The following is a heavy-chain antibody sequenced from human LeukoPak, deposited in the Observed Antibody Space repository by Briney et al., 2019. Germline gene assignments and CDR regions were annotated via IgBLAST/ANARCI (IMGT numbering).Heavy chain of an antibody. J-gene: IGHJ5*02. V-gene: IGHV1-2*02. CDR1: GYTFTGYY. D-gene: IGHD3-10*01. Sequence: GASVKVSCKASGYTFTGYYMHWVRQAPGQGLEWMGWINLNSGGTNYAQKFQGRVTMTRDTSISTAYMELSRLRSDDTAVYYCARDRVRITMVRGAKNWFDPWGQGTLVTVSS. CDR2: INLNSGGT. CDR3: ARDRVRITMVRGAKNWFDP.